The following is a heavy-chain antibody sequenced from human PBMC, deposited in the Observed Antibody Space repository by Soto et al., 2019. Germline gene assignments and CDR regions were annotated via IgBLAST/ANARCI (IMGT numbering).Heavy chain of an antibody. D-gene: IGHD3-10*01. CDR1: GLTLSDAW. CDR2: IKTKSDGAVT. CDR3: ARAWFGDFV. Sequence: EVQLVESGGGLVKPGGSLRLSCVGSGLTLSDAWMNWVRQITGKGPEWVGRIKTKSDGAVTDYAALAKGRFTISRDDSENTVYLQMNSLKTEDTAVYYCARAWFGDFVWGQGTLVTVSS. V-gene: IGHV3-15*05. J-gene: IGHJ4*02.